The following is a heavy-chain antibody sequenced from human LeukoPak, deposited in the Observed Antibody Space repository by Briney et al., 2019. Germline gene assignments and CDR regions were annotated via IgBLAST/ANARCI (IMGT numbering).Heavy chain of an antibody. J-gene: IGHJ4*02. CDR1: GYTFTSYD. CDR2: MNPNSGNT. D-gene: IGHD6-19*01. CDR3: ARESFGRRLAPFDY. Sequence: GASVKVSCKASGYTFTSYDINWVRQATGQGLEWMGWMNPNSGNTGYAQKFQGRVTMTRNTSISTVYMELSSLRSEDTAVYYCARESFGRRLAPFDYWGQGTLVTVSS. V-gene: IGHV1-8*01.